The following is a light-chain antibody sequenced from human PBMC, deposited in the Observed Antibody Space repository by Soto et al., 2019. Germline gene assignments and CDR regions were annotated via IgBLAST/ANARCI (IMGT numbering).Light chain of an antibody. V-gene: IGKV1-9*01. CDR2: AAS. Sequence: DIQLTQSPSFLSASVGDRVTITCRASQGISSYLAWYQQKPGKALKLLIYAASHLQSGVPSRFSGSGSGTEFTLTISTLQPEDCATYYCQQLNSYPRTFGQGTKVEIK. J-gene: IGKJ1*01. CDR3: QQLNSYPRT. CDR1: QGISSY.